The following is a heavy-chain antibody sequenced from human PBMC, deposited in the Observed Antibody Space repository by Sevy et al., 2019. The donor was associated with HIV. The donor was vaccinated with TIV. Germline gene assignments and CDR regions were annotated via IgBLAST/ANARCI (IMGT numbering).Heavy chain of an antibody. D-gene: IGHD3-9*01. J-gene: IGHJ3*01. V-gene: IGHV4-30-2*01. CDR1: GDSISAGGYS. CDR2: IYYIGST. CDR3: ARTNFDWLSSVFDL. Sequence: SETLSLTCTLSGDSISAGGYSWAWIRQAPGKGLECLGYIYYIGSTSYNPALRSRVTISIDRSKNQFSLRLNSVTAADTAVYLCARTNFDWLSSVFDLWGHGTLVTVSS.